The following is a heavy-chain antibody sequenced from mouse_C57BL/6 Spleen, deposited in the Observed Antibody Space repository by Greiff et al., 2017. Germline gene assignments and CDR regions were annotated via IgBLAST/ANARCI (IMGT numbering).Heavy chain of an antibody. CDR3: TRWDYYGSSPAWFAY. D-gene: IGHD1-1*01. J-gene: IGHJ3*01. V-gene: IGHV1-15*01. Sequence: QVQLKESGAELVRPGASVTLSCKASGYTFTDYEMHWVKQTTVHGLEWIGAIDPETGGTAYNQKFKGKAILTADKSSSTAYMELRSVTSEDSAVYYCTRWDYYGSSPAWFAYWGQGTLVTVSA. CDR2: IDPETGGT. CDR1: GYTFTDYE.